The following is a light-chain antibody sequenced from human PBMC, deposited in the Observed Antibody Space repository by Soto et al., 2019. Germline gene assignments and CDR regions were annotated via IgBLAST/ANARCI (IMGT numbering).Light chain of an antibody. J-gene: IGKJ4*01. CDR3: HQRSKWPPVT. Sequence: IVLAQSPATRSLSRRERATLSCTASQSVGRHLNWYRQKAGQAPRLLIYDASERATGIPARFSGSGSGTDFTLTTSSLEPADFVVYYCHQRSKWPPVTFGGGTKA. CDR1: QSVGRH. CDR2: DAS. V-gene: IGKV3-11*01.